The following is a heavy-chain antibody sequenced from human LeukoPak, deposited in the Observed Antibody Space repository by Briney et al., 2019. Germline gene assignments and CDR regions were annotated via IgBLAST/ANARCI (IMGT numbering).Heavy chain of an antibody. CDR2: IYPGDSDT. Sequence: GESLKIPCKGSGYSFTSYWSGWVRQMPGKGRGWMGIIYPGDSDTRYSPSFQGQVTISADKSISTAYLQWSSLKASDTAMYYCARQTDCSSTSCYDYWGRGTLVTVSS. CDR1: GYSFTSYW. J-gene: IGHJ4*02. V-gene: IGHV5-51*01. D-gene: IGHD2-2*01. CDR3: ARQTDCSSTSCYDY.